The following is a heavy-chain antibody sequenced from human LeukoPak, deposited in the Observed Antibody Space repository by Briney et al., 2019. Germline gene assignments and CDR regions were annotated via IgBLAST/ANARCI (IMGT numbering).Heavy chain of an antibody. V-gene: IGHV1-2*02. Sequence: ASVKVSCKASGYTFTGYYMHWVRQAPGQGLEWMGWINPNSGGTNYAQKFQGRVTMTRDTSISTAYMELSRLRSDDTAVYYCARDIDGYCSGGSCRAIDYWGQGTLVTVSS. D-gene: IGHD2-15*01. CDR2: INPNSGGT. J-gene: IGHJ4*02. CDR1: GYTFTGYY. CDR3: ARDIDGYCSGGSCRAIDY.